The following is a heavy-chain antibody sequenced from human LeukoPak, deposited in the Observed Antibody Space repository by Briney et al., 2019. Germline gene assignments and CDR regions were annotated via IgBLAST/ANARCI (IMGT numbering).Heavy chain of an antibody. D-gene: IGHD2-15*01. CDR3: AHSLRRPSCSGGNCYYFDY. V-gene: IGHV2-5*02. J-gene: IGHJ4*02. Sequence: KESGPTLVNPTQTLPLTCTVTGFSITTNGVGVGWIRQAPGKALEWLAIIFWDGDRRYNSSLRSRLTITSDNSKNQVVLTMTNMDPVDTATYFCAHSLRRPSCSGGNCYYFDYWGQGALVTVSS. CDR1: GFSITTNGVG. CDR2: IFWDGDR.